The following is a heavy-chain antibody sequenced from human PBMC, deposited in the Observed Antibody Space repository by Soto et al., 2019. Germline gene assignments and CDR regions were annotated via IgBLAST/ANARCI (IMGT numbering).Heavy chain of an antibody. CDR1: GDTFTTNY. CDR3: ASRVLCDMDV. J-gene: IGHJ6*02. V-gene: IGHV1-46*04. CDR2: INPNSGAT. Sequence: QEQLVQSGAEAKETGASLKVSCKASGDTFTTNYIHWVRQAPGQGLEWMGRINPNSGATLYAHKLQCRLTVTTDTCTSTVYMCLNSLESEDSAVYYCASRVLCDMDVWGQGTTVTVSS. D-gene: IGHD2-21*01.